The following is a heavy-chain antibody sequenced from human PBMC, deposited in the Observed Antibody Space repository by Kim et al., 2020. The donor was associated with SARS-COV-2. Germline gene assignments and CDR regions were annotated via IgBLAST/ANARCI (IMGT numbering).Heavy chain of an antibody. CDR3: ARYCSGGICEDDAFDI. V-gene: IGHV1-2*02. D-gene: IGHD2-15*01. Sequence: ASVKVSCKASGYTFTDYYMHWVRQAPGQGLEWMGWINPNSGDTNYAQKFQGRVTMTRDTSISTAYMELSRLRSDDTAVYYCARYCSGGICEDDAFDIWGQGTMVTVSS. CDR2: INPNSGDT. CDR1: GYTFTDYY. J-gene: IGHJ3*02.